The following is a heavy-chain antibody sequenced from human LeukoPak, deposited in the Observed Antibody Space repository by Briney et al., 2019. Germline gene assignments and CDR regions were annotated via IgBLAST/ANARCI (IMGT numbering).Heavy chain of an antibody. CDR3: ARDHGASYYDFWSGYYNYFDY. CDR1: GFTFSSYS. CDR2: ISSSSRYI. Sequence: GGSLRLSCAASGFTFSSYSMNWVRQAPGKGLEWVSSISSSSRYIYYADSVKGRFTISRDNAKNSLYLQMNSLRAEDTAVYYCARDHGASYYDFWSGYYNYFDYWGQGTLVTVSS. J-gene: IGHJ4*02. D-gene: IGHD3-3*01. V-gene: IGHV3-21*01.